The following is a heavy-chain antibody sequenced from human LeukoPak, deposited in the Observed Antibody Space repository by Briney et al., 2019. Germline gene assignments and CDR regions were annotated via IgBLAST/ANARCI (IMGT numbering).Heavy chain of an antibody. Sequence: SETLSLTCTVSGVSISSTSYYWGWIRQPPGKGLDWIGNIYYSGSTSYNPSLKSRVTISVDTSKNQFSLKLSSVTAADTAVYYCARHQVAARPDYWGQGTLVTVSS. CDR1: GVSISSTSYY. V-gene: IGHV4-39*01. CDR3: ARHQVAARPDY. J-gene: IGHJ4*02. CDR2: IYYSGST. D-gene: IGHD6-6*01.